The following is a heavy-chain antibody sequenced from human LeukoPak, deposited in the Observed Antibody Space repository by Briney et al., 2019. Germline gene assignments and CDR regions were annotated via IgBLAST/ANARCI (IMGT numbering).Heavy chain of an antibody. CDR3: ASGRQRLYYYGMDV. CDR1: GFTFSDYY. D-gene: IGHD6-25*01. CDR2: ISSSGSTI. V-gene: IGHV3-11*01. Sequence: GGSLRLSCAASGFTFSDYYMSWIRQAPGKGLEWVSYISSSGSTIYYADSVKGRFTISRDNAKNLLYLQMNSLRAEDTAVYYCASGRQRLYYYGMDVWGQGTTVTVSS. J-gene: IGHJ6*02.